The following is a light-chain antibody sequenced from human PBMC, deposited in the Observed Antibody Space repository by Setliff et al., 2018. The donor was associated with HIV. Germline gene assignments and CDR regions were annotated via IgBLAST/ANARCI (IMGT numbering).Light chain of an antibody. CDR1: RSDVGSYYY. CDR2: DVS. J-gene: IGLJ1*01. Sequence: QSALTQPRSVSGSPGQSVNISCTGTRSDVGSYYYVSWYRHHPGKVPKVLIYDVSERPSGVPDRFSGSKSGNTASLIISGLQADDEGDYYCSSYASTSYASSSSYVFGTGTKVTVL. CDR3: SSYASTSYASSSSYV. V-gene: IGLV2-11*01.